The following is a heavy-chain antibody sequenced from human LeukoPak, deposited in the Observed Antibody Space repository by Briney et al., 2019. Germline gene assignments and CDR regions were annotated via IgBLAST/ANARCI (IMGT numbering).Heavy chain of an antibody. V-gene: IGHV4-59*01. CDR1: GGSISSYY. CDR2: IYYSGST. CDR3: ASTPRIYSGYDF. D-gene: IGHD5-12*01. Sequence: SETLSLTCTVSGGSISSYYWSWIRQPPGKGLEWIGYIYYSGSTNYNPSLKSRVTISVDTSKNQFSLKLSSATAADTAVYYCASTPRIYSGYDFWGQGTLVTVSS. J-gene: IGHJ4*02.